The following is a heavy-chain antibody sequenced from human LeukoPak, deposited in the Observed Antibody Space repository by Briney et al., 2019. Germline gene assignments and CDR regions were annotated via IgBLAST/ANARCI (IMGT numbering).Heavy chain of an antibody. V-gene: IGHV3-15*07. CDR2: IKSKTDGGTT. D-gene: IGHD5-18*01. CDR1: GFTFSNAW. Sequence: GGSLRLSCAASGFTFSNAWMNWVRQAPGKGLEWVGRIKSKTDGGTTDYAAPVKGRFTISRVDSKNTLYLQMNSLKTEDTAVYYCTRRGYSYGRLFDYWGQGTLVTVSS. CDR3: TRRGYSYGRLFDY. J-gene: IGHJ4*02.